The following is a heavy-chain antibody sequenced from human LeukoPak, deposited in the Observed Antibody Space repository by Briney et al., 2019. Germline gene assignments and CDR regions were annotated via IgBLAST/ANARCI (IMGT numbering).Heavy chain of an antibody. CDR2: VYYSGST. D-gene: IGHD3-9*01. V-gene: IGHV4-59*11. CDR3: ASPGGYYDVLTGYYRYDTFDV. CDR1: GGSISSHY. Sequence: SETLSLTCTVSGGSISSHYWSWIRQPPGKGQEWIGSVYYSGSTNYNPSLKSRVTISVDTSKSQFSLKLSSVSPADTAVYYCASPGGYYDVLTGYYRYDTFDVWGQGTVVTVSS. J-gene: IGHJ3*01.